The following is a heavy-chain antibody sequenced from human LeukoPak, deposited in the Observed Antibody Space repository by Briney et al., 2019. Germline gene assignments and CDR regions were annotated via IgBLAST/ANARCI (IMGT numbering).Heavy chain of an antibody. Sequence: SGGSLRLSCAASGFTFSSYSMNWVRQAPGKGLEWVSSIGSSSSYIYYADSVKGRFTISRDNAKNSLYLQMNSLRAEDTAVYYCARDRGYSGYPDAFDIWGQGTMVTVSS. CDR3: ARDRGYSGYPDAFDI. D-gene: IGHD5-12*01. CDR2: IGSSSSYI. V-gene: IGHV3-21*01. J-gene: IGHJ3*02. CDR1: GFTFSSYS.